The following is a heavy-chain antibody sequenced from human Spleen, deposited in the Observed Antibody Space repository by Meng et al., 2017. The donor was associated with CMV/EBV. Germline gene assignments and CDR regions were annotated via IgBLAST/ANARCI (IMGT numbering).Heavy chain of an antibody. Sequence: LTISCEGSGYSLPTCWIGWVRQMPGKVLEWMKTLYPGDSDTRYSPSFQGQVTMSVDKSVSTAYVQWSSLKASDTAMYFCARESSGWTSWGQGTLVTVSS. V-gene: IGHV5-51*01. CDR1: GYSLPTCW. CDR2: LYPGDSDT. J-gene: IGHJ4*02. CDR3: ARESSGWTS. D-gene: IGHD6-19*01.